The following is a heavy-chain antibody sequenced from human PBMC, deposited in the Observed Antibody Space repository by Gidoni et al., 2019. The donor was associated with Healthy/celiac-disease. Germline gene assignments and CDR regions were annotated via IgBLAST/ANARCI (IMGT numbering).Heavy chain of an antibody. V-gene: IGHV4-39*02. J-gene: IGHJ5*02. CDR3: ARDYGDYAGGFDP. Sequence: QLQLQESGSGLVKPSETLSLTCTVSGGSISSSSYYWGWIRQPPGKGLEWIGSIYYSGSTYYNPSLKSRVTISVDTSKNQFSLKLSSVTAADTAVYYCARDYGDYAGGFDPWGQGTLVTVSS. CDR1: GGSISSSSYY. D-gene: IGHD4-17*01. CDR2: IYYSGST.